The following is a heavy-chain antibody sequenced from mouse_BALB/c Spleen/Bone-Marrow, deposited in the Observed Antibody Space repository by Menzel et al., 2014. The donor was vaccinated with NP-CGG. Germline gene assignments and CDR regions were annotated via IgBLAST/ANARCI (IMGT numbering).Heavy chain of an antibody. Sequence: QVHVKQSGAELVKPGASVKVSCKASGYTFTSYWINWVKQRPGQGLEWIGDIYPGRGITNYNEKFKSKATLTLDTSSSTAYMQLSSLTSEDSAVYYCSRSFITTAYYAMDYWGQGTSVTGSS. CDR1: GYTFTSYW. CDR3: SRSFITTAYYAMDY. CDR2: IYPGRGIT. J-gene: IGHJ4*01. D-gene: IGHD1-2*01. V-gene: IGHV1-55*01.